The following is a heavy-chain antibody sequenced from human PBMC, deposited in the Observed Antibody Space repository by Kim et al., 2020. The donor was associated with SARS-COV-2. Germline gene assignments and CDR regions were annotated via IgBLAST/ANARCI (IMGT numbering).Heavy chain of an antibody. V-gene: IGHV4-31*01. Sequence: SETLSLTCTVSGASIFGGSSYWSWIRQHPGKGLEWSGYIYHSGSAYYNPSLKSQVTLSIDTSNNQFSLEVSSVTAADTAVYYCARAYNDNRTYHFDYGG. CDR2: IYHSGSA. CDR1: GASIFGGSSY. CDR3: ARAYNDNRTYHFDY. J-gene: IGHJ4*01. D-gene: IGHD1-1*01.